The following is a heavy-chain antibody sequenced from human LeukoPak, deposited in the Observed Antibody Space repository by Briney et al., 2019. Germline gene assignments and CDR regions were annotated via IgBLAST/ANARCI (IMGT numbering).Heavy chain of an antibody. D-gene: IGHD3-10*01. Sequence: GGSLRLSCAASGLIVSSNYMSWVRQAPGKGLEWVSIIYGDGSTYYADSMKGRFTISRDNSENTVYLQMTSLRVEDTAEYYCAKTFYSGSGSELPHHWGQGTLVTVSS. V-gene: IGHV3-53*01. CDR1: GLIVSSNY. CDR2: IYGDGST. CDR3: AKTFYSGSGSELPHH. J-gene: IGHJ1*01.